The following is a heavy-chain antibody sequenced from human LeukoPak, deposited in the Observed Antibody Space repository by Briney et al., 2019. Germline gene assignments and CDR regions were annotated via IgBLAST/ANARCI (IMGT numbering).Heavy chain of an antibody. CDR2: IYPGDSIT. V-gene: IGHV5-51*01. D-gene: IGHD2-2*01. CDR3: ARSIYCSSTSCPSPYYFYYIDV. CDR1: GYSFTNYW. Sequence: GESLKISCQGSGYSFTNYWIGWVRQLPGKGLEWMGIIYPGDSITRYSPSFQGQVTISADKSITTAYLQWSSLKASDTAIYYCARSIYCSSTSCPSPYYFYYIDVWGKGTTVTVSS. J-gene: IGHJ6*03.